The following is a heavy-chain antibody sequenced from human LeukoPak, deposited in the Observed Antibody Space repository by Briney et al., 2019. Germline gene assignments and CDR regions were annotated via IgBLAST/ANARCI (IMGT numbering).Heavy chain of an antibody. J-gene: IGHJ5*02. CDR1: GGSFSGYY. CDR3: ARAPPRTLAARRFSPGNWFDP. CDR2: INHSGST. D-gene: IGHD6-6*01. V-gene: IGHV4-34*01. Sequence: SETLSLTCAVHGGSFSGYYWSWIRQPPGKGLEWIGEINHSGSTNYNPSLESRVTISVDTSKNQFSLKLSSVTAADTAVYYCARAPPRTLAARRFSPGNWFDPWGQGTLVTVSS.